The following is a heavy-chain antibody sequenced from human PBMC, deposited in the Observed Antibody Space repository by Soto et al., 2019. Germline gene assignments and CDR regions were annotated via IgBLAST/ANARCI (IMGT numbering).Heavy chain of an antibody. CDR3: ARTYYDILTGYYIDY. Sequence: QVQLVESGGGVVQPGRSLRLSCAASGFTFSSYGMHWVRQAPGKGLEWVAVIGYDGSNKYYADSVKGRFTISRDNSKNTLYLQMNSLSAEDTAVYYCARTYYDILTGYYIDYWGQGTLVTVSS. D-gene: IGHD3-9*01. CDR2: IGYDGSNK. V-gene: IGHV3-33*01. J-gene: IGHJ4*02. CDR1: GFTFSSYG.